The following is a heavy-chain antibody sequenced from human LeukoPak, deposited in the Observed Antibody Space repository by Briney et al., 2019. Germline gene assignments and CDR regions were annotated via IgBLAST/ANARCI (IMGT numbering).Heavy chain of an antibody. V-gene: IGHV4-59*10. CDR3: ARDLYSSGWYFGY. D-gene: IGHD6-19*01. CDR1: GGSFSGYY. J-gene: IGHJ4*02. Sequence: SETLSLTCAVYGGSFSGYYWSWIRQPPGKGLEWIGRIYTSGSTNYNPSLKSRVTMSVDTSKNQLSLKLSSVTAADTAVYYCARDLYSSGWYFGYWGQGTLVTVSS. CDR2: IYTSGST.